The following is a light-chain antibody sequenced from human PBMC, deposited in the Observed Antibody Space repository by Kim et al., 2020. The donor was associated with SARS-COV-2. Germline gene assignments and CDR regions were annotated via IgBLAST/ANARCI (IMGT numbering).Light chain of an antibody. Sequence: IVMTQSPAPLSVSPGERVTLSCRASQSVRNNLAWYQQRPGQAPRLLIYGASTRATDVSDRFSGSGSGTEFTLTIRSLQSEDLAVYYCQQYNDWPLLTFGGGTKLEIK. CDR2: GAS. J-gene: IGKJ4*01. CDR3: QQYNDWPLLT. V-gene: IGKV3-15*01. CDR1: QSVRNN.